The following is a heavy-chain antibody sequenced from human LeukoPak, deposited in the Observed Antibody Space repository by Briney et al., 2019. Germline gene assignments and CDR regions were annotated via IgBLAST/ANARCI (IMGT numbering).Heavy chain of an antibody. V-gene: IGHV3-33*01. CDR3: ARAKYYYGSGSYYKPYYFDY. J-gene: IGHJ4*02. CDR2: IWYDGSNK. Sequence: GRSLRLSCAASGFTFSSYGMHWVRQAPGKGLEWVAVIWYDGSNKYYADSVKGRFTISRDNSKNTLYLQMNSLTAADTAVYYCARAKYYYGSGSYYKPYYFDYWGQGTLVTVSS. D-gene: IGHD3-10*01. CDR1: GFTFSSYG.